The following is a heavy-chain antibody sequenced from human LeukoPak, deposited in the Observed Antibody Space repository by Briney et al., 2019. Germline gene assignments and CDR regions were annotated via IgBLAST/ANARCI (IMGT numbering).Heavy chain of an antibody. CDR2: ISSSSSYI. Sequence: GGSLRLSCAASGFTLSSYAMNWVRQAPGKGLEWVSSISSSSSYIYYADSVKGRFTISRDNAKNSLYLQMNSLRAEDTAVYYCAKDFDGSTFGGVIVSDAFDIWGQGTMVTVSS. CDR3: AKDFDGSTFGGVIVSDAFDI. D-gene: IGHD3-16*02. J-gene: IGHJ3*02. V-gene: IGHV3-21*04. CDR1: GFTLSSYA.